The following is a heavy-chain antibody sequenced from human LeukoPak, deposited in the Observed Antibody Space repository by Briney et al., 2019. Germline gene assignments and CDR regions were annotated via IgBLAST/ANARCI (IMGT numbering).Heavy chain of an antibody. CDR2: INPNNGGT. V-gene: IGHV1-2*02. CDR1: GYTFTSYG. J-gene: IGHJ4*02. D-gene: IGHD7-27*01. Sequence: ASVKVSCKASGYTFTSYGISWVRQAPGQGLEWMGWINPNNGGTNYAQKFQGRVSMTRDTSISTVYMELSGLRSDDTAVYYCARGPSTGDFDYWGQGTLVTVSS. CDR3: ARGPSTGDFDY.